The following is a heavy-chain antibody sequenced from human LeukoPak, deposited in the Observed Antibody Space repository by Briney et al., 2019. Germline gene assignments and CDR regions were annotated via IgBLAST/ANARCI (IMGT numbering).Heavy chain of an antibody. D-gene: IGHD6-13*01. V-gene: IGHV4-39*07. CDR1: GDSISSGNYH. CDR3: ARDFTNIAAADFDY. J-gene: IGHJ4*02. Sequence: SETLSLTCTVSGDSISSGNYHWAWIRQPPGKGLECIGSIHHSGNAYYNSSLESRVTISVDMSKNQFSLKLSSVTAADTAVYYCARDFTNIAAADFDYWGQGTLVTVSS. CDR2: IHHSGNA.